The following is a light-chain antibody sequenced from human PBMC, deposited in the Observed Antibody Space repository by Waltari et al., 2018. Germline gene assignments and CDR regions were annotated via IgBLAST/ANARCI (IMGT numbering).Light chain of an antibody. CDR1: QSLVHSDGNTY. Sequence: DVVMTQSPLSLPVTLGQPASISCRSSQSLVHSDGNTYLNWFQQRPGQSPRRLIYKVSNRDSGVPDRFSGRWAGTDFTLKISRVESEDVGVYYCMQGTHWPPITFGQGTRLDIK. J-gene: IGKJ5*01. CDR3: MQGTHWPPIT. V-gene: IGKV2-30*02. CDR2: KVS.